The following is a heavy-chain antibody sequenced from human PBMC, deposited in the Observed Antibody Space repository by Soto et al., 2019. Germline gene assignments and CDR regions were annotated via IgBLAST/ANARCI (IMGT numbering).Heavy chain of an antibody. V-gene: IGHV1-18*01. CDR3: ARDKSGSYFDAFDI. D-gene: IGHD1-26*01. Sequence: ASVKVSCKASGYTFTSYGISWVRQAPGQGLEWMGWISAYNGNTNYAQKLQGRVTMTTDTSTSTAYMELRSLRSDDTAVYYCARDKSGSYFDAFDIWGQGTMVTVSS. CDR2: ISAYNGNT. J-gene: IGHJ3*02. CDR1: GYTFTSYG.